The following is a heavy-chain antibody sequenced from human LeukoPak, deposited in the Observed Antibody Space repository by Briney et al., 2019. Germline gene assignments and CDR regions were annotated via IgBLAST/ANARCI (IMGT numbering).Heavy chain of an antibody. CDR3: ARSRGDIAAAWLSGGRVHYYMDV. Sequence: SVTLSLTCTVSGGSSSSYYWSWIRQPAGKGLEWIGRIYTSGSTNYNPSLKSRVTMSVDTSKNQFSLKLSSVTAADTAVYYCARSRGDIAAAWLSGGRVHYYMDVWGKGTTVTVSS. J-gene: IGHJ6*03. CDR2: IYTSGST. V-gene: IGHV4-4*07. D-gene: IGHD6-13*01. CDR1: GGSSSSYY.